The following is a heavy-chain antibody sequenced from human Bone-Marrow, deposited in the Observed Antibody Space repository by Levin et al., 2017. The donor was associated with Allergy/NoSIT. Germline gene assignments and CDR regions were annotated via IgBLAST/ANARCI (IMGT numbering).Heavy chain of an antibody. CDR3: ARDVRAVAGISYYYGMDV. J-gene: IGHJ6*02. CDR1: GYTFTDHY. CDR2: INPNSGGT. D-gene: IGHD6-19*01. Sequence: ASVKVSCKTSGYTFTDHYMHWVRQAPGQGLEWMGWINPNSGGTESAQKFQGRVTMTRDTSMRTVYMELSRLRSDDTAVYYCARDVRAVAGISYYYGMDVWGQGTTVTVSS. V-gene: IGHV1-2*02.